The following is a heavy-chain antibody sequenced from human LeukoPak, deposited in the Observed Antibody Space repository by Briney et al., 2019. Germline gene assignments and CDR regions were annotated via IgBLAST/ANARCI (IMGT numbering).Heavy chain of an antibody. CDR3: INDGERYCANGICYTGGNFDY. V-gene: IGHV3-48*02. CDR2: ISNSSSTI. D-gene: IGHD2-8*01. Sequence: PGGSLRLSCAASGFTFSDYSMNWVRQAPGKGLEWVSYISNSSSTIYYADSVKGRFTISRDNAKNSLYLQMNSLRDEDTTVYSGINDGERYCANGICYTGGNFDYWGEGTLVTVSS. J-gene: IGHJ4*02. CDR1: GFTFSDYS.